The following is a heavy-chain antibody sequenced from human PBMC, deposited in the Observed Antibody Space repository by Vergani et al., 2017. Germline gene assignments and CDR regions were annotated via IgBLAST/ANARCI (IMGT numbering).Heavy chain of an antibody. CDR1: GFTFSACP. D-gene: IGHD3-22*01. Sequence: EVQLLQSGGGVIQPGGSVRLFCAASGFTFSACPMTWVRQAPGKGLEWVPALSSRYPSTYYADSVKGRFTICRDNSKNMLYLQMNSLRAENTAVYYCARLSYDTTPYLQGGYDCWGQGTLVSVSS. J-gene: IGHJ4*02. CDR2: LSSRYPST. CDR3: ARLSYDTTPYLQGGYDC. V-gene: IGHV3-23*01.